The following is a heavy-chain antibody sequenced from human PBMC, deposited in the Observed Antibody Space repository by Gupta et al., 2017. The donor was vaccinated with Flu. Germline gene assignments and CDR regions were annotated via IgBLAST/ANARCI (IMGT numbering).Heavy chain of an antibody. CDR1: GFSLSNARMG. V-gene: IGHV2-26*01. CDR3: ARIRFEGGDYDARGASWFDP. Sequence: QVTLKESGPVLVKPTETLTLTCTVSGFSLSNARMGVSWIRQPPGKALEWLAHIFSNDEKSYSTSLKSRLTISKDTSKSQVVLTKTNMDPVDTATYYCARIRFEGGDYDARGASWFDPWGQGTLVTVSS. J-gene: IGHJ5*02. D-gene: IGHD4-17*01. CDR2: IFSNDEK.